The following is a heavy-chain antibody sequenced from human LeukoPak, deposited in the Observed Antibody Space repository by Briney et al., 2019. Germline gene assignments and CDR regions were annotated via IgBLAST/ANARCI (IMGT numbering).Heavy chain of an antibody. D-gene: IGHD3-3*01. J-gene: IGHJ6*02. CDR1: GGSFSGYY. CDR2: INHSGST. Sequence: SETLSPTCAVYGGSFSGYYWSWIRQPPGKGLEWIGEINHSGSTNYNPSLKSRVTISVDTSKNQFSLKLSSVTAADTAVYYCARENSRGTIFGVVTTRNYYYGMDVWGQGTTVTVSS. V-gene: IGHV4-34*01. CDR3: ARENSRGTIFGVVTTRNYYYGMDV.